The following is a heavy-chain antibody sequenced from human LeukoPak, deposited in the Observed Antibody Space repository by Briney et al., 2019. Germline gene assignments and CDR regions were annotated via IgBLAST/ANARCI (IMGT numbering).Heavy chain of an antibody. J-gene: IGHJ4*02. CDR1: GYTLTELS. Sequence: GASVKVSCKVSGYTLTELSMHWVRQAPGKGLEWMGGFDPEDGETIYARKFQGRVTMTEDTSTDTAYMGLSSLRSEDTAVYYCATGYYYDSSGYYGQMPYYWGQGTLVTVSS. CDR3: ATGYYYDSSGYYGQMPYY. CDR2: FDPEDGET. D-gene: IGHD3-22*01. V-gene: IGHV1-24*01.